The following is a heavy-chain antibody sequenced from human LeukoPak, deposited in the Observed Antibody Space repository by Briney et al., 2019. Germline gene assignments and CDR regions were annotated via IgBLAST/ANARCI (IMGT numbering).Heavy chain of an antibody. CDR2: INWNGGST. CDR1: GFTFDNYG. Sequence: GGSLRLSCAASGFTFDNYGMSWVRQAPGKGLEWVSGINWNGGSTGYADSVKGRCTISRDNAKNSLYLQMNSLRAEDTALYYCARYLSISAAGGYYFDYWGQGTLVTVSS. CDR3: ARYLSISAAGGYYFDY. D-gene: IGHD6-13*01. V-gene: IGHV3-20*04. J-gene: IGHJ4*02.